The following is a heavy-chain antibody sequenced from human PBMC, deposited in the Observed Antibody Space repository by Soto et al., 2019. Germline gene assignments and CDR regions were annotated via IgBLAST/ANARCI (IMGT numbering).Heavy chain of an antibody. V-gene: IGHV4-59*01. D-gene: IGHD6-13*01. Sequence: ASETLSLTCTVSGGSISSYYWSWIRQPPGKGLEWIGYIYYSGSTNYNPSLKSRVTISVDTSKNQFSLKLSSVTAADTAVYYCARNGQQLAHGVFYFDYWGQGTLVTVSS. CDR2: IYYSGST. CDR1: GGSISSYY. J-gene: IGHJ4*02. CDR3: ARNGQQLAHGVFYFDY.